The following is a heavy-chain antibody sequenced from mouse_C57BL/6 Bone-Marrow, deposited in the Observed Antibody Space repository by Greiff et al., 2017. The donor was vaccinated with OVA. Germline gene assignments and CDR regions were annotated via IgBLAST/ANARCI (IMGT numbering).Heavy chain of an antibody. Sequence: QVQLKESGAELVRPGASVTLSCKASGYTFTDYEMHWVKQTPVHGLEWIGAIDPETGGTAYNQKFKGKAILTADKSSSTAYMELRSLTSEDSAVYYCTREGFGDYWGQGTTLTVSS. CDR1: GYTFTDYE. V-gene: IGHV1-15*01. CDR2: IDPETGGT. J-gene: IGHJ2*01. CDR3: TREGFGDY.